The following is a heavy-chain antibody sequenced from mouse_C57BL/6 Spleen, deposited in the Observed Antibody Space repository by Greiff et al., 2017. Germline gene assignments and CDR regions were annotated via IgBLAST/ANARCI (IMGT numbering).Heavy chain of an antibody. Sequence: QVQLQQSGPELVKPGASVKFSCKASGYAFSSSWMNWVKQRPGKGLEWIGRIDPGDGDTNYNGKFKGKATLTADNSSITADMQLSNLTSEDSAVSFCISLGDGRDYDFCCWCQVASVA. CDR3: ISLGDGRDYDFCC. CDR1: GYAFSSSW. CDR2: IDPGDGDT. J-gene: IGHJ4*01. V-gene: IGHV1-82*01. D-gene: IGHD2-4*01.